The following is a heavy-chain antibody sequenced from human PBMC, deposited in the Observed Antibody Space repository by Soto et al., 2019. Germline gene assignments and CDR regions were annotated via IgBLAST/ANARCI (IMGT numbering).Heavy chain of an antibody. CDR1: GYTFTGYY. Sequence: ASVKVSCKASGYTFTGYYMHWVRQVPGQGLEWMGWINPNSGDTKYVQEFQGRVTMTRDTSISTAYMELSRLRSDDTAVYYCASFLCSSSCYVFYGMDVWGQGTTVTVSS. J-gene: IGHJ6*02. CDR3: ASFLCSSSCYVFYGMDV. D-gene: IGHD2-2*01. V-gene: IGHV1-2*02. CDR2: INPNSGDT.